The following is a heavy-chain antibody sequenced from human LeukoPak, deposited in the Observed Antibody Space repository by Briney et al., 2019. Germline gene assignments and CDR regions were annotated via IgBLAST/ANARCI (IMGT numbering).Heavy chain of an antibody. J-gene: IGHJ4*02. D-gene: IGHD3-16*01. Sequence: SETLSLTCTVSGYSISSGYYWGWIRQPPGKGPEWIGSIYHSGSTYYNPSLKSRVTISVDTSKNQFSLKLSSVTAADTAVYYCAREGDYVWGTHYGDYFDYWGQGTLVTVSS. CDR3: AREGDYVWGTHYGDYFDY. CDR2: IYHSGST. CDR1: GYSISSGYY. V-gene: IGHV4-38-2*02.